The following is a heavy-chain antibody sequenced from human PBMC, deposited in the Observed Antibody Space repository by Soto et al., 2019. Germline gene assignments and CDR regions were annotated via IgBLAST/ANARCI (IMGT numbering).Heavy chain of an antibody. CDR3: AKVVVGATSHSDFDS. CDR2: AAYSGGT. J-gene: IGHJ4*02. D-gene: IGHD2-15*01. Sequence: PSETLSLTCTVSGGSIANNNYFWGWVRQPPGKGLEWIGSAAYSGGTYKNPSLKSRVTVSVDTSKNQFSLKLTSVTAADTAVCYCAKVVVGATSHSDFDSWGQGTRVTVSS. V-gene: IGHV4-39*01. CDR1: GGSIANNNYF.